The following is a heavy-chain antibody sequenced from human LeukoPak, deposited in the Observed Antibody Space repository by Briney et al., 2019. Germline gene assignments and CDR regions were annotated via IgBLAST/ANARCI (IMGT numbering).Heavy chain of an antibody. D-gene: IGHD5-18*01. Sequence: PGGSLRLSCAASGFTFSSYAMHWVRQAPGKGLEWVAVISYDGSNKYYADSVKGRFTISRDNSKNTLYLQMNSLRAEDTAVYYCARDSGIQLWLLGYFDYWGQGTLVTVSS. CDR3: ARDSGIQLWLLGYFDY. V-gene: IGHV3-30-3*01. CDR1: GFTFSSYA. J-gene: IGHJ4*02. CDR2: ISYDGSNK.